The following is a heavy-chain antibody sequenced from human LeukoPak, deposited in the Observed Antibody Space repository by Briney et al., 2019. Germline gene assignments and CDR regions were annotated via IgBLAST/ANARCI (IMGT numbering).Heavy chain of an antibody. J-gene: IGHJ4*02. D-gene: IGHD2-2*01. V-gene: IGHV4-39*01. CDR1: GGSINSSSYQ. CDR3: ARIPIVIVPAYFDS. CDR2: ISYSGST. Sequence: SETQSLTCTVSGGSINSSSYQWGWIRQPPGKGLEWIGSISYSGSTYYKPSLKSRVTVSVDTSKNQFSLKLSSVTAADTAVYFCARIPIVIVPAYFDSWGQVVPVSVSS.